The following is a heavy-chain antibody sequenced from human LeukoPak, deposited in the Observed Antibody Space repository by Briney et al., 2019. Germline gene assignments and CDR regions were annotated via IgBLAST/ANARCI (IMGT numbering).Heavy chain of an antibody. Sequence: GASVKVSCKASGYTFTGYYMHWVRQAPGQGLEWMGWINPNSGGTNYAQKFQGRVTMTRDTSISTAYMELSRLRSDDTAVYYCARPKEAATTFRAFDIWGQGTMVTVSS. CDR1: GYTFTGYY. CDR2: INPNSGGT. D-gene: IGHD2-15*01. J-gene: IGHJ3*02. V-gene: IGHV1-2*02. CDR3: ARPKEAATTFRAFDI.